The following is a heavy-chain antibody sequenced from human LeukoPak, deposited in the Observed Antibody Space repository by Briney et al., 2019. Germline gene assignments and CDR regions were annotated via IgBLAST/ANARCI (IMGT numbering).Heavy chain of an antibody. CDR2: INNSGGTM. CDR3: ARDPEQQLAYFDY. V-gene: IGHV3-11*04. D-gene: IGHD6-13*01. Sequence: PGGSLRLSCAASGFTFSDYYMSWFRQAPGKGLEWISYINNSGGTMYYADSVKGRFTISRDNAKNSLYLQMNSLRAEDTAVYYCARDPEQQLAYFDYWGQGTLVTVSS. J-gene: IGHJ4*02. CDR1: GFTFSDYY.